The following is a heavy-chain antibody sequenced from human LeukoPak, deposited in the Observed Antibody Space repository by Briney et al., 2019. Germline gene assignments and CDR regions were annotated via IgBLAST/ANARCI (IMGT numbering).Heavy chain of an antibody. V-gene: IGHV4-31*03. CDR1: GGSISSGDYY. Sequence: SETLSLTCTVSGGSISSGDYYWSWIRQHPGKGLEWIGYIYYSGTTYYNPSLKSRVTISVDTSKNQFFLKLSFVTAADTAVYYCARGLNWGSNWFDPWGQGTLVTVSS. CDR2: IYYSGTT. D-gene: IGHD7-27*01. CDR3: ARGLNWGSNWFDP. J-gene: IGHJ5*02.